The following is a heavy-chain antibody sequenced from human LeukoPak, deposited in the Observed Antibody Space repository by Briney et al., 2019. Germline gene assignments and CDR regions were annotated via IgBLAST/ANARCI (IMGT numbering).Heavy chain of an antibody. CDR3: ASSYDFWSGSWFDP. J-gene: IGHJ5*02. V-gene: IGHV4-31*03. CDR1: GGSISSGGYY. Sequence: PSETLSLTCTVSGGSISSGGYYWSWIRQHPGKGLEWIGYIYYSGSTYYNPSLKSRVTISVDTSKNQFSLKLSSVTAADTAVYYCASSYDFWSGSWFDPWGQGTLVTVSS. D-gene: IGHD3-3*01. CDR2: IYYSGST.